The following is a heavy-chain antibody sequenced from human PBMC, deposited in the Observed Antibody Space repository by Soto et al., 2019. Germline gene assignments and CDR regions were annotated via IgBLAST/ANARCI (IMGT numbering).Heavy chain of an antibody. D-gene: IGHD7-27*01. V-gene: IGHV3-23*01. CDR3: AHHQRTTSRQLGYFDY. Sequence: EVQLLESGGGFVQPGGSLRLSCAASGFTLSSYAMSWVRQVPGKGLEWVSAVGGSGTSTYYADSVKGRFTISRDNSKNTLYLEMNSLRAEDTAVYYCAHHQRTTSRQLGYFDYWGQGTLVTVSS. J-gene: IGHJ4*02. CDR1: GFTLSSYA. CDR2: VGGSGTST.